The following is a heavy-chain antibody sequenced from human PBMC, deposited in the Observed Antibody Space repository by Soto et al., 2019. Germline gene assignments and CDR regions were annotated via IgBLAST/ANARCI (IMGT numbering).Heavy chain of an antibody. Sequence: RGSLRLSCAASGFTFSSYGMHWVRQAPGKGLEWVAVISYDGSNKYYADSVKGRFTISRDNSKNTLYLQMNSLRAEDTAVYYCALDPQGVGATSWFDPWGQGTLVTVSS. CDR2: ISYDGSNK. D-gene: IGHD1-26*01. CDR3: ALDPQGVGATSWFDP. CDR1: GFTFSSYG. V-gene: IGHV3-30*03. J-gene: IGHJ5*02.